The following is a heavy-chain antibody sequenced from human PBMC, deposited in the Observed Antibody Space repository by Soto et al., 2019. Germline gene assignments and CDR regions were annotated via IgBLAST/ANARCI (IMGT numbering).Heavy chain of an antibody. CDR1: GGTFSSYA. D-gene: IGHD2-2*01. Sequence: QVQLVQSGAEVKKPGSSVKVSCKASGGTFSSYAIIWVRQAPGQGLEWMGGIIPIFGTANYAQKFQGRVTITADESTSTAYMELSSLRSEDTAVYYCARFYCSSTSCPDYYYYYGMDVWGQGTTVTVSS. V-gene: IGHV1-69*01. CDR3: ARFYCSSTSCPDYYYYYGMDV. J-gene: IGHJ6*02. CDR2: IIPIFGTA.